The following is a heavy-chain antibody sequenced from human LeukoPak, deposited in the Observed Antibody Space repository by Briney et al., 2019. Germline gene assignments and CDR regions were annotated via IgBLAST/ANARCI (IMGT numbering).Heavy chain of an antibody. J-gene: IGHJ4*02. CDR1: GFTFRTYW. V-gene: IGHV3-74*01. D-gene: IGHD3-22*01. CDR2: ISGDGRST. CDR3: AAFYYDPAY. Sequence: PGGSLRLSCAASGFTFRTYWMHWVRQAPGKGLVWVSRISGDGRSTSYADFVKGRFTISRDNAKNTLYLQIHSLRVEDTAVYYCAAFYYDPAYWGQGTLVTAYS.